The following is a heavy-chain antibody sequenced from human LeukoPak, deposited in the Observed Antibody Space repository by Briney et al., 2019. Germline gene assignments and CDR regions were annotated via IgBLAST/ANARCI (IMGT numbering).Heavy chain of an antibody. CDR1: GFTFSSYE. J-gene: IGHJ4*02. Sequence: GGSLRLSCAASGFTFSSYEMNWVRQAPGKGLEWVSYISSSGSTIYYADSVKGRFTISRDNAKNSLYPQMNSLRAEDTAVYYCARDRGWLRKADYWGQGTLVTVSS. CDR3: ARDRGWLRKADY. CDR2: ISSSGSTI. V-gene: IGHV3-48*03. D-gene: IGHD5-24*01.